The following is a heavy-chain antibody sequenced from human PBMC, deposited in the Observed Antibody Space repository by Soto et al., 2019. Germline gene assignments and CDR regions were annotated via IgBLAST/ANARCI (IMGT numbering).Heavy chain of an antibody. CDR1: GYTLTELS. Sequence: ASVKVSCKVSGYTLTELSMHWVRQAPGKGLEWMGGFDPEDGETIYAQKFQGRVTMTEDTSTDTAYMELSSLRSEDKAVYYCATTITVTTIYAPFDIWGQGTMVTVSS. D-gene: IGHD4-17*01. CDR3: ATTITVTTIYAPFDI. J-gene: IGHJ3*02. CDR2: FDPEDGET. V-gene: IGHV1-24*01.